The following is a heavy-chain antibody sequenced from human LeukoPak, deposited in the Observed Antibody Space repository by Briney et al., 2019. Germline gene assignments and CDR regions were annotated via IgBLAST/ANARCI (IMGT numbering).Heavy chain of an antibody. CDR2: INPSGGST. J-gene: IGHJ4*02. Sequence: ASVKVSCKASGYTFTSYYTHWVRQASGQGLEWMGIINPSGGSTSYAQKFQGRVTMTRDTSTSTVYMELSSLRSEDTAVYYCARDPGSDGLDYWGQGTLVTVSS. V-gene: IGHV1-46*01. CDR3: ARDPGSDGLDY. CDR1: GYTFTSYY. D-gene: IGHD6-19*01.